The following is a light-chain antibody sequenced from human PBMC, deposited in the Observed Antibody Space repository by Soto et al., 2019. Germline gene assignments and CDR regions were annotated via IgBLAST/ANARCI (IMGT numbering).Light chain of an antibody. V-gene: IGKV1-39*01. Sequence: DIQMTQSPSSLSASVGDTVTITCRASQSISRYLNWYQQKPGKAPNLLIYGATSLQSGVPSRFSGSGSATDFTLTISSLQPEDFATYFCQQSYNFLFTFGPWTKVDI. CDR3: QQSYNFLFT. CDR1: QSISRY. J-gene: IGKJ3*01. CDR2: GAT.